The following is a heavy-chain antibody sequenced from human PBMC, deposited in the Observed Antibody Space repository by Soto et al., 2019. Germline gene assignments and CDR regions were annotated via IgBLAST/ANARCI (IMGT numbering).Heavy chain of an antibody. CDR2: ISYDGSNK. V-gene: IGHV3-30*18. CDR1: GFTFSSYG. J-gene: IGHJ6*02. CDR3: AKDSLDRISIAVAGTSYGMDV. Sequence: QVQLVESGGGVVQPGRSLRLSCAASGFTFSSYGMHWVRQAPGKGLEWVAVISYDGSNKYYADSVKGRFTISRDNSKNTLYLQMNSLRAEDTAVYYCAKDSLDRISIAVAGTSYGMDVWGQGTTVTVSS. D-gene: IGHD6-19*01.